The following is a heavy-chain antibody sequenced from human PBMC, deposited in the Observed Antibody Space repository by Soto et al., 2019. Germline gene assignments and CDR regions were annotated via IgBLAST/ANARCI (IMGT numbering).Heavy chain of an antibody. CDR3: ARGQTETYYYYYMDV. CDR2: IWYDGSNK. D-gene: IGHD1-1*01. J-gene: IGHJ6*03. CDR1: GFPFSSYG. V-gene: IGHV3-33*01. Sequence: PGGSLRLSCAASGFPFSSYGMHWVRQAPGKGLEWVAVIWYDGSNKYYADSVKGRFTISRDNSKNTLYLQMNSLRAEDTAVYYCARGQTETYYYYYMDVWGKGTTVTVSS.